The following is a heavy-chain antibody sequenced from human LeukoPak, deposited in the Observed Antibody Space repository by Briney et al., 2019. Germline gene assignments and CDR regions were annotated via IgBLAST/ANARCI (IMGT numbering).Heavy chain of an antibody. CDR3: ARVKLELHFGLKQPNWFDP. V-gene: IGHV4-59*01. Sequence: SETLSLTCTVSGGSISSYYWSWIRQPPGKGLEWIGYIYYSGSTNYNPSLKSRVTISVDTSKNQFSLKLSSVTAADTAVYYCARVKLELHFGLKQPNWFDPWGQGTLVTVSS. D-gene: IGHD1-7*01. CDR2: IYYSGST. CDR1: GGSISSYY. J-gene: IGHJ5*02.